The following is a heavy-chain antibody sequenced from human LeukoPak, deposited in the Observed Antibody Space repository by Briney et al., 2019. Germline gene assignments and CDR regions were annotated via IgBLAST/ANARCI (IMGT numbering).Heavy chain of an antibody. D-gene: IGHD4-23*01. V-gene: IGHV4-59*01. Sequence: SETLSLTCTVSGGCISSYYWSWIRQPPGKGLEWIGYIYYSGSTNYNPSLKSRVTISVDTSKNQFSLKLSSVTAADTAVYYCARDGDDYGGQFDYWGQGTLVTVSS. CDR3: ARDGDDYGGQFDY. J-gene: IGHJ4*02. CDR1: GGCISSYY. CDR2: IYYSGST.